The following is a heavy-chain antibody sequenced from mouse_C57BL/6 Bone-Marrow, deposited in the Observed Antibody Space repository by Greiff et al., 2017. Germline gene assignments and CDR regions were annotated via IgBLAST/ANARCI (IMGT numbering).Heavy chain of an antibody. CDR1: GYTFTSYG. J-gene: IGHJ2*01. V-gene: IGHV1-81*01. CDR2: IYPRSGNT. CDR3: ARSGGWPPGGY. Sequence: VQLQESGAELARPGASVKLSCKASGYTFTSYGISWVKQRTGQGLEWIGEIYPRSGNTYYNEKFKGKATLTADKSSSTAYMELRSLTSEDSAVXFWARSGGWPPGGYWGQGTTLTVSS. D-gene: IGHD2-3*01.